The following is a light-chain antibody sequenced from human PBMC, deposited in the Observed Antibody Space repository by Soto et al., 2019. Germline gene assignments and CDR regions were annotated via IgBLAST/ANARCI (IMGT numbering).Light chain of an antibody. J-gene: IGLJ2*01. Sequence: QSALTQPASVSGSPGQSITISCTGTNSDVGGFNYVSWYQQHPDKAPKLIIFEVTDRPSGVSNRFSGSKSGNTASLTISGLQSEDEAEYYCCSYTSRSTLVFGGGTKPPS. CDR1: NSDVGGFNY. V-gene: IGLV2-14*01. CDR3: CSYTSRSTLV. CDR2: EVT.